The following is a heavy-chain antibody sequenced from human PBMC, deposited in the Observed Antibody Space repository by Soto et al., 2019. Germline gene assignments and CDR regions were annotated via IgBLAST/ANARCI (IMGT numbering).Heavy chain of an antibody. V-gene: IGHV4-59*01. CDR1: GGSISSYY. D-gene: IGHD5-12*01. CDR2: IYDSGNT. J-gene: IGHJ4*02. Sequence: PSETLSLTCTVSGGSISSYYWSWIRQPPGKGLEWIGYIYDSGNTNYNPSLKSRVTISVDTSKNQFSLKLSSVTAADTAVYYCARGSGYSGSSYWDYWGQGTLVTVSS. CDR3: ARGSGYSGSSYWDY.